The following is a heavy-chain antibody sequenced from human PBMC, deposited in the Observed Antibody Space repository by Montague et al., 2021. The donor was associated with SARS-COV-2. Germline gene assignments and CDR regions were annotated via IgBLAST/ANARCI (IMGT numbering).Heavy chain of an antibody. CDR1: FGSISTYY. CDR2: IFYNGST. D-gene: IGHD2-21*01. CDR3: ARQDAWAYCGDECYRGWFDS. J-gene: IGHJ5*01. Sequence: SETLSLTCTVSFGSISTYYWSWIRQPPGKGLEWIGFIFYNGSTKYNPSLKRRVSISLDTSKNQFSLKLSSVTAADTAVYYCARQDAWAYCGDECYRGWFDSWGQGTLVNVSS. V-gene: IGHV4-59*01.